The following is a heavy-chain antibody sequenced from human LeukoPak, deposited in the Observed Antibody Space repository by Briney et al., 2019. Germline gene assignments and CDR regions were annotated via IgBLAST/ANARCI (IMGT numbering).Heavy chain of an antibody. V-gene: IGHV3-23*01. J-gene: IGHJ4*02. CDR3: AKRKDITATGTRPFDF. CDR2: ISGSGGST. D-gene: IGHD6-13*01. CDR1: GFTFSSYA. Sequence: GESLRLSCAASGFTFSSYAMSWVRQAPGKGLEWVSAISGSGGSTYYADSVKGRFTISRDNSKNTLYLQMSSLKAEDTAVYYCAKRKDITATGTRPFDFRGQGTLVTVSS.